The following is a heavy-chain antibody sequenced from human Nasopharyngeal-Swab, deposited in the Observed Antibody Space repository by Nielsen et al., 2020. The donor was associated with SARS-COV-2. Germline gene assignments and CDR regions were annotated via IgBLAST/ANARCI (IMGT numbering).Heavy chain of an antibody. Sequence: WVRQAPGQGLEWMGRINPNSGGTNYAQKFQGRVTMTRDTSISTAYMELSRLRSDDTAVYYCVTAPQGIFDYWGQGTLVTVSS. CDR3: VTAPQGIFDY. D-gene: IGHD3-10*01. CDR2: INPNSGGT. J-gene: IGHJ4*02. V-gene: IGHV1-2*06.